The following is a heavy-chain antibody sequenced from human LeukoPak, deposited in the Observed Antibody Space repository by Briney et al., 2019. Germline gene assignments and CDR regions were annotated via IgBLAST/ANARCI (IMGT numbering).Heavy chain of an antibody. J-gene: IGHJ5*02. V-gene: IGHV1-18*04. CDR3: ARDRVGYSYGQPNWFDP. CDR2: ISAYNGNT. CDR1: GYTFTSYG. D-gene: IGHD5-18*01. Sequence: ASVKVSCKASGYTFTSYGISRVRQAPGQGLEWMGWISAYNGNTNYAQKLQGRVTMTTDTSTSTAYMELRSLRSDDTAVYYCARDRVGYSYGQPNWFDPWGQGTLVTVSS.